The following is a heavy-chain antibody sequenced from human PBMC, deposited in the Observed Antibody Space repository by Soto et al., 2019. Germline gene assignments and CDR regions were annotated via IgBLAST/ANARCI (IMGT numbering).Heavy chain of an antibody. J-gene: IGHJ6*02. V-gene: IGHV3-74*01. Sequence: GGSLRLSCAASGFTFSSYWMHWVRQAPGKGLVWVSRINSDGSSTSYADSVKGRFTISRDNAKNTLYLQMNSLRAEDTAVYYCARDSSAHSYYYGMDVWGQGTTVTVSS. D-gene: IGHD6-25*01. CDR1: GFTFSSYW. CDR2: INSDGSST. CDR3: ARDSSAHSYYYGMDV.